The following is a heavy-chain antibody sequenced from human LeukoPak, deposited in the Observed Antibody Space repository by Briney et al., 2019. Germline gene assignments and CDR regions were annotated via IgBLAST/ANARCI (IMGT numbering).Heavy chain of an antibody. V-gene: IGHV4-34*01. Sequence: PSETLSLTCAVYGGSFSGYYWSWIRQPPGKGLEWIGEINHSGSTNYNPSLKSRVTISADTSKNQFSLKLSSVTAADTAVYYCANYSDYWGQGTLVTVSS. CDR2: INHSGST. CDR3: ANYSDY. J-gene: IGHJ4*02. CDR1: GGSFSGYY.